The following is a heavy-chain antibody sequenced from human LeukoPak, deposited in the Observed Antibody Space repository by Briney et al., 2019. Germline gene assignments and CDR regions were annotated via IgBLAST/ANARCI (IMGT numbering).Heavy chain of an antibody. J-gene: IGHJ6*02. Sequence: GGSLRLSCAASGFTFSSYSMNWVRQAPGKGLEWVAVISYDGSNKYYADSVKGRFTISRDNSKNTLYLQMNSLRAEDTAVYYCARERSALRDYYYGMDVWGQGTTVTVSS. CDR2: ISYDGSNK. CDR3: ARERSALRDYYYGMDV. CDR1: GFTFSSYS. V-gene: IGHV3-30*19.